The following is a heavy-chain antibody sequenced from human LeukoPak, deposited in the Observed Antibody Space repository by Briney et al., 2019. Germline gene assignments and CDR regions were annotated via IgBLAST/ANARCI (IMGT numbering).Heavy chain of an antibody. V-gene: IGHV1-46*01. CDR3: ASGWASAAYDSSPGDY. CDR1: GYTFTSYY. Sequence: ASVKGSSKASGYTFTSYYMHWVRQAPGQGLEWMGIINPSGGSTSYAQKFQGRVTMTRDTSTSTVYMELSSLRSEDTAVYYCASGWASAAYDSSPGDYRGPGTLVTVSS. D-gene: IGHD3-22*01. J-gene: IGHJ4*02. CDR2: INPSGGST.